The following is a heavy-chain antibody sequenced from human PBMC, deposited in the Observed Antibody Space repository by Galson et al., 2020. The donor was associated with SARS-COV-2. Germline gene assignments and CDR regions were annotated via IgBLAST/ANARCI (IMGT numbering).Heavy chain of an antibody. Sequence: SETLSLTCTVSGGSISSGGYYWSWIRQHPGKGLEWIGYIYYSGSTYYNPSLKSRVTISVDTSKNQFSLKLSSVTAADTAVYYCARDSCSSTSCDGYYGMDVWGQGTTVTVSS. CDR1: GGSISSGGYY. CDR3: ARDSCSSTSCDGYYGMDV. J-gene: IGHJ6*02. V-gene: IGHV4-31*03. D-gene: IGHD2-2*01. CDR2: IYYSGST.